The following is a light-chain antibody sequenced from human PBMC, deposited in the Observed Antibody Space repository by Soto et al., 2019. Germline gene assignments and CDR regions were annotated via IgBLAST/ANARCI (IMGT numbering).Light chain of an antibody. CDR1: QGIGNA. CDR3: QQYNSYWT. CDR2: DAS. V-gene: IGKV1-5*02. Sequence: DIQMTQSPSSLSASVGDRVTIFCRASQGIGNALGWYQQKPGKAPKLLIYDASSLESGVPSRFSGRGSGTEFTLTISSLQPDDFATYYCQQYNSYWTFGQGTKVDIK. J-gene: IGKJ1*01.